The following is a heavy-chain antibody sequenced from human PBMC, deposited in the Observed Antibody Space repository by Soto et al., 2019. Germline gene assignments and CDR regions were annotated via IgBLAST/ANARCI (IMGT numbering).Heavy chain of an antibody. Sequence: QAQLVESGGGVVQPGRSLRLSCAASGFTFSNYGMHWVRQAPGKGLEWVAGISYDGMNKYYAYSVKGRFTISRDNSRNMLSLDMNSLTTEDTAVYFCAKSWRWVQSGTCDIWGQGTLVTASS. CDR3: AKSWRWVQSGTCDI. J-gene: IGHJ3*02. D-gene: IGHD1-1*01. CDR2: ISYDGMNK. CDR1: GFTFSNYG. V-gene: IGHV3-30*18.